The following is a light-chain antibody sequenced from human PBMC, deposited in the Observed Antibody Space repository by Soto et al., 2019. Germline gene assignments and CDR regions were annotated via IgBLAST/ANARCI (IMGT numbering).Light chain of an antibody. Sequence: QSVLTQPPSASGTPGQRVTISCSGSDSNIGSNGVNWYQHLPGMAPKLLTHSNDHRPSGVADRFSGSKFGASASLAISGLDCEGEDDYYCAEWDDIRIVGAFGGGSKPPV. CDR1: DSNIGSNG. V-gene: IGLV1-44*01. J-gene: IGLJ3*02. CDR3: AEWDDIRIVGA. CDR2: SND.